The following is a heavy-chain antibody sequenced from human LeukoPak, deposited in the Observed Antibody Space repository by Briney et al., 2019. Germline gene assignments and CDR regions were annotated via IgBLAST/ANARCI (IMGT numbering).Heavy chain of an antibody. CDR2: IYHSGST. J-gene: IGHJ6*03. CDR3: ATIGGRFYFYYYMDV. V-gene: IGHV4-4*02. Sequence: PSETLSLTCAVSGGSISSSNWWSWVRQPPGKGLEWIGEIYHSGSTNYNPSLKSRVTISVDTSKNQFSLKLSSVTAADTAVYYCATIGGRFYFYYYMDVWGKGTTVTVSS. D-gene: IGHD1-26*01. CDR1: GGSISSSNW.